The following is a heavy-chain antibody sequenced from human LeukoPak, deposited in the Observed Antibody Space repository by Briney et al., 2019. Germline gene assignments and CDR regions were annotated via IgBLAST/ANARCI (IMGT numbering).Heavy chain of an antibody. CDR1: GGSISSYY. Sequence: SETLSLTCTVSGGSISSYYWSWIRQPPGKGLEWIGYIYYSGSTNYNPSLKSRVTISVDTSKNQFSLKLSSVTAADTAVYYCARGIPNYDFWSGYYPALKCLDAWGQGTTVTVSS. CDR3: ARGIPNYDFWSGYYPALKCLDA. J-gene: IGHJ6*02. V-gene: IGHV4-59*01. D-gene: IGHD3-3*01. CDR2: IYYSGST.